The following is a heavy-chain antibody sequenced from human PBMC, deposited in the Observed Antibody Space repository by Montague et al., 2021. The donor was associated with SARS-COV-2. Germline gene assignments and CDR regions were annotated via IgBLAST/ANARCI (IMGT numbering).Heavy chain of an antibody. D-gene: IGHD1-26*01. CDR3: ARYGSYFEH. J-gene: IGHJ4*02. Sequence: SETLSLTCTVSGGSIRSYYWSWTRQTPGKGLEWIGYIYYDGSTNYNPSLKSRVTTSVDSSKNQFSLRLSSVTAADTAVYYCARYGSYFEHWGQGTLVTVSS. CDR2: IYYDGST. CDR1: GGSIRSYY. V-gene: IGHV4-59*03.